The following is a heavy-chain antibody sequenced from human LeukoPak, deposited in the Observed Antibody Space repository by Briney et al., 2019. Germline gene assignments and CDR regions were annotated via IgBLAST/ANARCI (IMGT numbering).Heavy chain of an antibody. Sequence: GGSLRLSCAASGFTFSSYAIHWVRQAPGKGLEYVSAISSNGYITDYANSVKGRFTISRDNPKNTVYLQMGSLRAEDMAVYYCARDLGQYYDTSDNWFDPWGQGTLVTVSS. D-gene: IGHD3-22*01. CDR2: ISSNGYIT. CDR1: GFTFSSYA. J-gene: IGHJ5*02. CDR3: ARDLGQYYDTSDNWFDP. V-gene: IGHV3-64*01.